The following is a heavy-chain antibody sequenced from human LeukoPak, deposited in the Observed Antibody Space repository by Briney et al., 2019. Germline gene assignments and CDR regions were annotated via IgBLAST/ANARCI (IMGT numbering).Heavy chain of an antibody. CDR3: ARDYYGSGSYSPLGD. Sequence: ASVKVSCKASGYTFTGYYMHWVRQAPGQGLEWMGWINPNSGGTNYAQTFQGRVTMTRDTSISTAYMELSRLRSDDTAVYYCARDYYGSGSYSPLGDWGQGTLVTVSS. CDR1: GYTFTGYY. J-gene: IGHJ4*02. CDR2: INPNSGGT. D-gene: IGHD3-10*01. V-gene: IGHV1-2*02.